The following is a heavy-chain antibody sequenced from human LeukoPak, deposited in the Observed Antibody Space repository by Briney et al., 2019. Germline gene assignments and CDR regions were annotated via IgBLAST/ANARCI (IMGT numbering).Heavy chain of an antibody. Sequence: ASVEVSCKASGYTFTSYDINWVRQATGQGLEWMGWMNPNSGNTGYAQKFQGRVTMTRNTSISTAYMELSSLRSDDTAVYYCARDPEGALFDYWGQGTLVTVSS. J-gene: IGHJ4*02. D-gene: IGHD1-26*01. CDR3: ARDPEGALFDY. V-gene: IGHV1-8*01. CDR2: MNPNSGNT. CDR1: GYTFTSYD.